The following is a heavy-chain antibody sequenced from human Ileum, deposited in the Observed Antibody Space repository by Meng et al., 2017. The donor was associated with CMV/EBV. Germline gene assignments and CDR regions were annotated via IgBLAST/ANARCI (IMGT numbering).Heavy chain of an antibody. J-gene: IGHJ5*02. D-gene: IGHD3-22*01. V-gene: IGHV4-34*01. CDR2: INHSGST. CDR1: GGSFSGYY. Sequence: SETLSLTCAVYGGSFSGYYWSWIRQPPGKGLEWIGEINHSGSTNYNPSLKSRVTISVDTSKNQFSLKLSSVTAADTAVYYCARVVYYYDSSAPGRWFDPWGQGTLVTVYS. CDR3: ARVVYYYDSSAPGRWFDP.